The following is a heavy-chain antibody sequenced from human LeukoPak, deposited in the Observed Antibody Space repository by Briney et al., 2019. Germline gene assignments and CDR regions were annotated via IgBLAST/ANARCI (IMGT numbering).Heavy chain of an antibody. V-gene: IGHV3-30-3*01. J-gene: IGHJ4*02. CDR2: ISYDGSNK. D-gene: IGHD3-10*01. Sequence: GGSLRPSCAASGFTFSSYAMHWVRQAPGKGLEWVAVISYDGSNKYYADSVKGRFTISRDNSKNTLYLQMNSLRAEDTAVYYCARAKAGVDYWGQGTLVTVSS. CDR1: GFTFSSYA. CDR3: ARAKAGVDY.